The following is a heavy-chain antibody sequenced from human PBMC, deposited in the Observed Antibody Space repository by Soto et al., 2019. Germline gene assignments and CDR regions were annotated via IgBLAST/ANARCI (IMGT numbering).Heavy chain of an antibody. CDR1: GFTFSNYG. V-gene: IGHV3-33*01. CDR2: KWFDRSNK. J-gene: IGHJ4*02. CDR3: ARGGSNGWSLDY. Sequence: GGSLRLSCAASGFTFSNYGMHWVRQAPGQGLEWVAIKWFDRSNKYYADFEEGRITNSRDNSKNMLYLQLNSLRDEDTALYYCARGGSNGWSLDYWGQGT. D-gene: IGHD6-19*01.